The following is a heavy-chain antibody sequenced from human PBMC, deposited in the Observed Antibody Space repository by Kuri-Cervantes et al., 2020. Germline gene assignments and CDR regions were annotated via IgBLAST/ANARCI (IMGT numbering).Heavy chain of an antibody. J-gene: IGHJ4*02. CDR1: GFTFTSSA. Sequence: SVKVSCKASGFTFTSSAVQWVRQARGQRLEWIGWIAVGSGNTNYAQKFQERVTITRDMSTSTAYMELSSQRSEDTAVYYCAADLTYCGGDCYSHFDYWGQGTLVTVSS. CDR2: IAVGSGNT. V-gene: IGHV1-58*01. D-gene: IGHD2-21*01. CDR3: AADLTYCGGDCYSHFDY.